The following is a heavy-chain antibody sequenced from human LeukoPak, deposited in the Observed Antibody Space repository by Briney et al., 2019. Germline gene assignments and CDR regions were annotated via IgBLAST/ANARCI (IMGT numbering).Heavy chain of an antibody. CDR3: ARGKVTNDY. CDR2: IFYSGST. J-gene: IGHJ4*02. V-gene: IGHV4-59*01. D-gene: IGHD4-17*01. Sequence: SETLSLTCTVSGGSISSNFWSWIWQPPGKGLEWIGYIFYSGSTNYNPSLKSRVTISVATSKNQFSLNLTSVTAADTAVYYCARGKVTNDYWGQGTLVTVSS. CDR1: GGSISSNF.